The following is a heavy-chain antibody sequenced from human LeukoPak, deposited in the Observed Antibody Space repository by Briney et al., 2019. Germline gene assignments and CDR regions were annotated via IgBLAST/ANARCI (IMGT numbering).Heavy chain of an antibody. V-gene: IGHV4-61*02. CDR1: GGSISSGSYY. Sequence: SETLSLTCTVSGGSISSGSYYWSWIRQPAGKGLEWIGRIYTSGSTNYSPSRKSRDTISVDTSKNQFSLKLSSVTAADTAVYYCARGGYSYDHYYYYMDVWGKGTTVTVSS. CDR3: ARGGYSYDHYYYYMDV. D-gene: IGHD5-18*01. J-gene: IGHJ6*03. CDR2: IYTSGST.